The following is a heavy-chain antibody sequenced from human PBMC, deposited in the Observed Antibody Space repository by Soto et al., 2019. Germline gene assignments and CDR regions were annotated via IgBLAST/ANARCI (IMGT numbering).Heavy chain of an antibody. Sequence: ASVKVSCKASVYTFTSCGISWVRQAPGQGLEWMGWISAYNGNTNYAQKLQGRVTMTTDTSTSTAYMELRSLRSDDTAVYYCARDQPERKYSSSWYGIHYWGQGTLVTVSS. CDR2: ISAYNGNT. CDR1: VYTFTSCG. J-gene: IGHJ4*02. V-gene: IGHV1-18*01. D-gene: IGHD6-13*01. CDR3: ARDQPERKYSSSWYGIHY.